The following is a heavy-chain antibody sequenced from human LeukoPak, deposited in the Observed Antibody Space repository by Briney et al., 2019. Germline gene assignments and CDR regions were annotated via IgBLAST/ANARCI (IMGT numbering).Heavy chain of an antibody. D-gene: IGHD3-22*01. V-gene: IGHV1-2*02. J-gene: IGHJ3*02. CDR1: GYTFTGYY. CDR2: INPNSGGT. Sequence: EASVKVSCKASGYTFTGYYMHWVRQAPGQGLEWMGWINPNSGGTNYAQKFQGRVTMTRDTSISTAYMELSRLRSDDTAVYYCARVGYYYDSSGYLHDAFDIWGQGTMVTVSS. CDR3: ARVGYYYDSSGYLHDAFDI.